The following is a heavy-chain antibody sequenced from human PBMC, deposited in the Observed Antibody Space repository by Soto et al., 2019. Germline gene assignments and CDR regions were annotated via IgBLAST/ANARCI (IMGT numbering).Heavy chain of an antibody. V-gene: IGHV3-48*03. CDR1: GFTFSSYE. D-gene: IGHD6-19*01. CDR3: ARDLGITAVAGTFDY. J-gene: IGHJ4*02. Sequence: LRLSCAASGFTFSSYEMNWVRQAPGKGLEWVSYISSSGSTIYYADSVKGRFTISRDNAKNSLYLQMNSLRAEDTAVYYCARDLGITAVAGTFDYWGQGTLVTVSS. CDR2: ISSSGSTI.